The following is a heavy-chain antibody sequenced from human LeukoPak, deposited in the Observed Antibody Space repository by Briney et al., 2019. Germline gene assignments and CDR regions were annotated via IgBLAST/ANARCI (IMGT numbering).Heavy chain of an antibody. CDR1: GFTFSSDA. D-gene: IGHD3-3*01. J-gene: IGHJ4*02. Sequence: PGGSLRLSCAASGFTFSSDAMNWVRQAPGKGVEWVSGISGSSGSTYYADSVKGRFTISRDNSKNTLYLQMNSLRAEDTAVYYCATPPHFGVVTTYWGQGTLVTVSS. CDR3: ATPPHFGVVTTY. CDR2: ISGSSGST. V-gene: IGHV3-23*01.